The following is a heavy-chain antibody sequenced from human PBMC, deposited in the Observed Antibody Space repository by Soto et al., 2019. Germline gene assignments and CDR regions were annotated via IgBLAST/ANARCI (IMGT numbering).Heavy chain of an antibody. J-gene: IGHJ4*02. CDR3: AGDIGDSFDY. D-gene: IGHD3-16*02. Sequence: SETLSITCTVSGGSISSYYWSWIRQPPGKGLEWIGYIYYSGSTNYNPSLKSRVTISVDTSKNQFSLKLSSVTAADTAVYYCAGDIGDSFDYWSRGTLVTVSS. V-gene: IGHV4-59*01. CDR1: GGSISSYY. CDR2: IYYSGST.